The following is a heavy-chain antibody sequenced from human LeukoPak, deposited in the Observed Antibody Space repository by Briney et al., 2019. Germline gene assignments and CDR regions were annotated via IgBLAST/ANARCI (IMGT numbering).Heavy chain of an antibody. Sequence: GASVKVSCKASGGTFSSYAISWVRQAPGQGLEWMGGIIPIFGTANYAQKFQGRVTMTTDTSTSTAYMELRSLRSDDTAVYYCATDQFDFWSGYNWGQGTLVTVSS. CDR1: GGTFSSYA. CDR3: ATDQFDFWSGYN. D-gene: IGHD3-3*01. V-gene: IGHV1-69*05. J-gene: IGHJ4*02. CDR2: IIPIFGTA.